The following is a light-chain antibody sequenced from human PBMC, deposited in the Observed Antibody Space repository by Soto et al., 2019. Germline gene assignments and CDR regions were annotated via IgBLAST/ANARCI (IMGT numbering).Light chain of an antibody. V-gene: IGKV3-11*01. CDR3: QQRNNWPRNT. CDR1: QIVSRH. Sequence: EIVLTQSPATVSLSPGERATLSCRASQIVSRHLAWYQQKPGQAPSLLIYDISNRDTGVPARFSGSGSGTDFTLTISSLEPEDSAVYYCQQRNNWPRNTFGQGNKLEIK. CDR2: DIS. J-gene: IGKJ2*01.